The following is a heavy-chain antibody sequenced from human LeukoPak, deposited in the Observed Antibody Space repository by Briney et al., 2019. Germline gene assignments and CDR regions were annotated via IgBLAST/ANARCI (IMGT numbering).Heavy chain of an antibody. V-gene: IGHV4-34*01. CDR2: INHSGST. CDR3: ARLSLLWFGDSSSTQSDY. D-gene: IGHD3-10*01. CDR1: GGSFSGYY. Sequence: PSETLSLTCAVYGGSFSGYYWSWIRQPPGKGLEWIGEINHSGSTNYNPSLKSRVTISVDTSKNQFSLKLSSVTAADTAVYYCARLSLLWFGDSSSTQSDYWGQGTLVTVSS. J-gene: IGHJ4*02.